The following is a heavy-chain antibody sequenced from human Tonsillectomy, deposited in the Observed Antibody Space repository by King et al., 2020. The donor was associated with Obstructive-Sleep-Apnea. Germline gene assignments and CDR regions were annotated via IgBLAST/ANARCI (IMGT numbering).Heavy chain of an antibody. V-gene: IGHV3-30*02. Sequence: VQLVESGGGVVQPGRSLRLSCAASGFTFNYFGMHWVRQAPGKGLEWVAFIRNDGSNKYYADSVQGRFTISRDNSKNTLFLQMNSLRAEDTAVYYCAKDKSGGDCGYGDFWGHGTLVTVAS. CDR2: IRNDGSNK. CDR3: AKDKSGGDCGYGDF. J-gene: IGHJ2*01. CDR1: GFTFNYFG. D-gene: IGHD2-21*02.